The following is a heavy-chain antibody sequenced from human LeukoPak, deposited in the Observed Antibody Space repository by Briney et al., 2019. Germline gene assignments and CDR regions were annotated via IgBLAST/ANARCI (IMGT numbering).Heavy chain of an antibody. CDR3: ARLRYSSSWYYFDY. D-gene: IGHD6-13*01. Sequence: GESLKISCKVSGYSFTSYCIGWVRQMPGKGLEWMGIIYPGDSDTRYSPSFQGQVTVSADKSISTAYLQWSSLKASDTAMYYCARLRYSSSWYYFDYWGQGTLVTVSS. V-gene: IGHV5-51*01. CDR2: IYPGDSDT. J-gene: IGHJ4*02. CDR1: GYSFTSYC.